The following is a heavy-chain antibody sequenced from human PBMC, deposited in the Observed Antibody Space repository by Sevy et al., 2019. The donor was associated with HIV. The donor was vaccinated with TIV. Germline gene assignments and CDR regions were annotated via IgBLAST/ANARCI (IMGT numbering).Heavy chain of an antibody. CDR2: VSGSSNYI. V-gene: IGHV3-21*06. Sequence: GGSLRLSCATSGFTFNNYNMNWVRQAPGKGLEWVSSVSGSSNYIYYAESVKGRFIISRDNTKNTLYLQMNSLRVDDTAFFYLAGGPPDGSYDYFDYWGQGTLVTVSS. D-gene: IGHD3-10*01. J-gene: IGHJ4*02. CDR1: GFTFNNYN. CDR3: AGGPPDGSYDYFDY.